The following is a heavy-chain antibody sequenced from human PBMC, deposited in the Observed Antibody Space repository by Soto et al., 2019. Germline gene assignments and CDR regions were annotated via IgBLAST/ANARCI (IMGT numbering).Heavy chain of an antibody. Sequence: EVQLLESGGGLVQPGGSLRLSCAASGFTFSSYAMSWVRQAPGKGLEWVSAISGSGGSTYYADSVKGRFTISRDNSKNALYLQMNSLRAEDTAVYYCAALTYYYDSSGYSNYYYGMDVWGQGTTVTVSS. CDR3: AALTYYYDSSGYSNYYYGMDV. V-gene: IGHV3-23*01. D-gene: IGHD3-22*01. J-gene: IGHJ6*02. CDR2: ISGSGGST. CDR1: GFTFSSYA.